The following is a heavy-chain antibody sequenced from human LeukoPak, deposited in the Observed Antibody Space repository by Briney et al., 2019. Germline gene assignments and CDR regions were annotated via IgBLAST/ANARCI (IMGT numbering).Heavy chain of an antibody. CDR1: GGSISSSSYY. D-gene: IGHD6-13*01. CDR3: ARQGVGAAGWRYNYYYYRMDV. J-gene: IGHJ6*02. Sequence: SETLSLTCTVSGGSISSSSYYWGWIRQPPGKGLEWIGSIYDSGSTYYNPSLKSRVTISVDTSKNQFSLKLSSVTAADTAVYYCARQGVGAAGWRYNYYYYRMDVWGQGTTVTVSS. CDR2: IYDSGST. V-gene: IGHV4-39*01.